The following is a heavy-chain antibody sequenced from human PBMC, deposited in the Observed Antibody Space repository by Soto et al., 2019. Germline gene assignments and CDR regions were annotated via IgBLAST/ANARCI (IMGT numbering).Heavy chain of an antibody. J-gene: IGHJ4*02. Sequence: SETLSLTCVVSGDSISSGGYSWSWIRQPPGKGLEWLGYIFHTGSTDYNPSLKSRVTISVDRSKNQFSLKLSSVTAADTAVYYCARAGHYYDSSGPNQNFDYWGQGTLVTVSS. V-gene: IGHV4-30-2*01. D-gene: IGHD3-22*01. CDR1: GDSISSGGYS. CDR2: IFHTGST. CDR3: ARAGHYYDSSGPNQNFDY.